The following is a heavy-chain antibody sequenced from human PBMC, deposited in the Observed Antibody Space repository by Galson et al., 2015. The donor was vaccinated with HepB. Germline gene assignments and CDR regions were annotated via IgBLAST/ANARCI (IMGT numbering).Heavy chain of an antibody. D-gene: IGHD5-12*01. CDR3: ARDMGSGGYARNSKGREPYYYYYGMDV. CDR1: GGTFSSYA. Sequence: SVKVSCEASGGTFSSYAISWVRQAPGQGLEWMGGIIPIFGIANYAQKFQGRVTITADESTGTAYMELSSLRSEDTAVYYCARDMGSGGYARNSKGREPYYYYYGMDVWGQGTTVTVSS. CDR2: IIPIFGIA. J-gene: IGHJ6*02. V-gene: IGHV1-69*13.